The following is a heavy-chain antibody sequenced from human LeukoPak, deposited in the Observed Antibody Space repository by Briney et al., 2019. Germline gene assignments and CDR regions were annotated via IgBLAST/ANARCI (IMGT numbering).Heavy chain of an antibody. CDR3: TRDSALLGVAFDL. J-gene: IGHJ3*01. CDR1: GFPFNTYA. CDR2: ISSNGDNT. V-gene: IGHV3-64D*06. D-gene: IGHD2-15*01. Sequence: PGGSLRLSCSASGFPFNTYAIHWVSQAPGKGLEYVAGISSNGDNTDFADSAKGRFTISRDNSKSTLFLQMNSLRAEDTAVYFCTRDSALLGVAFDLWGQGTVVAVSS.